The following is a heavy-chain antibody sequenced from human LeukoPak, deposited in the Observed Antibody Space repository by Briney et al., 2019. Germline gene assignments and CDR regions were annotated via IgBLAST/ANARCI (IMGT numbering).Heavy chain of an antibody. Sequence: SETLSLTCAVYGGSFSSYYWSRIRQPPGKGLEWIGEINHSGSTNYNPSLKSRVTISVDTSKNQFSLKLSSVTAADTAVYYCARAAASDYWGQGTLVTVSS. CDR2: INHSGST. D-gene: IGHD6-13*01. CDR1: GGSFSSYY. V-gene: IGHV4-34*01. CDR3: ARAAASDY. J-gene: IGHJ4*02.